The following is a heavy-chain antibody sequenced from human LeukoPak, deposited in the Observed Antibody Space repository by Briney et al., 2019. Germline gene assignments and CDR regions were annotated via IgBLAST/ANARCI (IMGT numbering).Heavy chain of an antibody. Sequence: ASVKVSCKASGYTFTSCGISWVRQAPGQGLEWMGWISAYNGNTDYAQKLQGRVTMTTDTSTSTAYMELRSLRSDDTAVYYCARDTYSSSWNYYYYYYMDVWGKGTTVTVSS. D-gene: IGHD6-13*01. V-gene: IGHV1-18*01. J-gene: IGHJ6*03. CDR2: ISAYNGNT. CDR3: ARDTYSSSWNYYYYYYMDV. CDR1: GYTFTSCG.